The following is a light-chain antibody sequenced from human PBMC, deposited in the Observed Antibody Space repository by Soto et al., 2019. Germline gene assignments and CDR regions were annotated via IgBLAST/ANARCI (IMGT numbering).Light chain of an antibody. J-gene: IGKJ5*01. CDR2: DAS. Sequence: EIVLTQSPATLSLSPGERATLSCRASQSVITNLAWYQQKPGQAPRLLIYDASNRATGIPARFSGSGSGTDFTLTISSLEPEDFAVYYCQQRSNWPPITFGQGTRLEIK. CDR1: QSVITN. CDR3: QQRSNWPPIT. V-gene: IGKV3-11*01.